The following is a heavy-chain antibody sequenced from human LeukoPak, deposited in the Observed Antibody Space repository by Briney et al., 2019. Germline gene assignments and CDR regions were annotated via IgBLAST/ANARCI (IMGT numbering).Heavy chain of an antibody. D-gene: IGHD1-26*01. CDR2: ISVSGDST. CDR1: GFIFSVHA. J-gene: IGHJ4*02. V-gene: IGHV3-23*01. CDR3: VKDAGWAVGTTFDY. Sequence: PGGSLRLSCTASGFIFSVHAMTWVRQAPGKRLEWVSSISVSGDSTYYADSVKGRFTISRDNSKNTLYLQMNSLRADDTAIYYCVKDAGWAVGTTFDYWGQGTLVTVPS.